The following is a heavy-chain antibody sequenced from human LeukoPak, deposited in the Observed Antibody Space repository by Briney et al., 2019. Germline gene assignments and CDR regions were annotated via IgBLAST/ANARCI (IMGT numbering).Heavy chain of an antibody. CDR3: AGGATYYYYYMDV. Sequence: SETLSLTCTVSGYSISSGYYWGWIRQPPGKGLEWIGSIYHSGSTYYNPSLKSRVTISVDTSKNQFSLKLSSVTAADTAVYYCAGGATYYYYYMDVWGKGTTVTISS. J-gene: IGHJ6*03. V-gene: IGHV4-38-2*02. CDR1: GYSISSGYY. CDR2: IYHSGST. D-gene: IGHD3-16*01.